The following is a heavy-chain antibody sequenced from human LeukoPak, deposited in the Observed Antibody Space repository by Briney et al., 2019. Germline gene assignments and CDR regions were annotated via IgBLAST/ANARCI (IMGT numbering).Heavy chain of an antibody. V-gene: IGHV4-34*01. CDR1: GGSFSGYY. CDR2: INHSGST. J-gene: IGHJ4*02. Sequence: SETLSLTCAVYGGSFSGYYWSWIRQPPGKGLEWIGEINHSGSTNYNPSLKSRVTISVDTSKNQFSLKLSSVTAADTAVYYCARAPKRVGATDYWGQGTLVTVSS. D-gene: IGHD1-26*01. CDR3: ARAPKRVGATDY.